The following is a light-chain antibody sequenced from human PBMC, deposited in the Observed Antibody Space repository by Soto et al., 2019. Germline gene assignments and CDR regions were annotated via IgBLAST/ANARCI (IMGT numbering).Light chain of an antibody. CDR1: RGIAAY. V-gene: IGKV1-9*01. CDR3: QQLLSYPLT. CDR2: GAS. J-gene: IGKJ4*01. Sequence: DIQLTQSPSSLSASVGDRVTITCRASRGIAAYLAWYQQKAGKAPNLLIYGASTLQSGVPSRFSGSGSGTEFALTISRLQPEDVATYYCQQLLSYPLTFGGGTKVEIK.